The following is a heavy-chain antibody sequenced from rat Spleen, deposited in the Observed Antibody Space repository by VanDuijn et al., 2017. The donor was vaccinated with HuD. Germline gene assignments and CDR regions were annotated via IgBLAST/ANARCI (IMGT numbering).Heavy chain of an antibody. CDR2: KWSGGST. V-gene: IGHV2-45*01. Sequence: QVQLMESGPGLVQPSETLSLTCTVSGFSLTSYNVHWVRQPPGKGLEWKGVKWSGGSTDYNSTLKSRLSISRDTSKNQVFLKMNSLQSEDTTTYDCARDLDGYFDYWGQGVMVTVSS. CDR1: GFSLTSYN. J-gene: IGHJ2*01. CDR3: ARDLDGYFDY. D-gene: IGHD1-12*03.